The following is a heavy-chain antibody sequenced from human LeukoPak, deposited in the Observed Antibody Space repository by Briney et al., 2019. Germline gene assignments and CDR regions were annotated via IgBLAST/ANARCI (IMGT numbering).Heavy chain of an antibody. CDR3: ARDLGAAVAASSFDY. CDR2: ISSSSSYI. J-gene: IGHJ4*02. CDR1: ESLFGSYG. D-gene: IGHD6-19*01. Sequence: GGSLKFSWPALESLFGSYGWNGFRRLPGRGRDWSSPISSSSSYIYYADSVKGRFTISRDNAKNSLYLQMNSLRAEDTAVYYCARDLGAAVAASSFDYWGQGTLVTVSS. V-gene: IGHV3-21*01.